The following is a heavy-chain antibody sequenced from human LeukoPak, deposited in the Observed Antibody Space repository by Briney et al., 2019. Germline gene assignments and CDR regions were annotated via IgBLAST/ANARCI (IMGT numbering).Heavy chain of an antibody. CDR2: IIPILGIA. CDR1: GGTFSSYA. J-gene: IGHJ4*02. Sequence: SVKVSCKASGGTFSSYAISWVRQAPGQGLEWMGRIIPILGIANYARKFQGRVTITADKSTSTAYMELSSLRSEDTAVYYCARDSDVDTAMLFDYWGQGTLVTVSS. D-gene: IGHD5-18*01. CDR3: ARDSDVDTAMLFDY. V-gene: IGHV1-69*04.